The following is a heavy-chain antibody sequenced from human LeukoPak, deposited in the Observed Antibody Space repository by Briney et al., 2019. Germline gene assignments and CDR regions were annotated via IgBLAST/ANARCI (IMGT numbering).Heavy chain of an antibody. CDR2: ISYDGSNK. V-gene: IGHV3-30*18. Sequence: PGGSLRLSCAASGFTFSSYGMHWVRQAPGKGLEWVAVISYDGSNKYYADSVKGRFTISRDNSKNTLYLQMNSLRAEDTAVYYCAKVHIKSALTYYYGMDVWGQGTTVTVSS. CDR1: GFTFSSYG. D-gene: IGHD6-25*01. J-gene: IGHJ6*02. CDR3: AKVHIKSALTYYYGMDV.